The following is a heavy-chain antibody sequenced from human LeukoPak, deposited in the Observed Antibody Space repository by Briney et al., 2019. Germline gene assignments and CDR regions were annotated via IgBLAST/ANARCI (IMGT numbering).Heavy chain of an antibody. CDR3: ASPRGGIREVEDYYYYYMDV. CDR1: GGTFSSYA. Sequence: SVKVCCKASGGTFSSYAISWVRQAPGQGLEWMGGIIPIFGTANYAQKFQGRVTITADESTSTAYMELSSLRSENTAVYYCASPRGGIREVEDYYYYYMDVWGKGTTVTVSS. J-gene: IGHJ6*03. V-gene: IGHV1-69*01. CDR2: IIPIFGTA. D-gene: IGHD3-16*01.